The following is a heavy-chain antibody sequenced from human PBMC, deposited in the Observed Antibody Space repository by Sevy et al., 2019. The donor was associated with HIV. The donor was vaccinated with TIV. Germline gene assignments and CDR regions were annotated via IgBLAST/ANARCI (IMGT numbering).Heavy chain of an antibody. CDR2: LSFGCGEI. J-gene: IGHJ4*02. V-gene: IGHV3-23*01. Sequence: GGSLRLSCAASGFTFSKYSMSWVRQPPGKGLEWVSTLSFGCGEINYADSVKGRFTISRDNSKSSVYLQMNNLRPEDTAMYYCAGENAWGRGYSWGQGTLVTVPS. D-gene: IGHD1-26*01. CDR3: AGENAWGRGYS. CDR1: GFTFSKYS.